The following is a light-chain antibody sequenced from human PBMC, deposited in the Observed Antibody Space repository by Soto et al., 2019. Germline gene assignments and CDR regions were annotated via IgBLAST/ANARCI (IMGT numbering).Light chain of an antibody. J-gene: IGKJ2*01. CDR3: QQSYSTPYT. V-gene: IGKV1-39*01. Sequence: DIQMTHSPSSLSASVGDRVTITCRASQSISSYLNWYQQKPGKAPKLLIYAASSLQSVVTSRFSGRGSGTDFTLSISRLQPEDFATYYGQQSYSTPYTFGQGTKLEIK. CDR1: QSISSY. CDR2: AAS.